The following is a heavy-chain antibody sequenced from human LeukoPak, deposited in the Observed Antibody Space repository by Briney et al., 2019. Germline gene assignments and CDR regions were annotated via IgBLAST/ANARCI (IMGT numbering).Heavy chain of an antibody. CDR3: AKDIQLWAGMDV. D-gene: IGHD5-18*01. J-gene: IGHJ6*02. Sequence: PGGSLRLSCAASGFTFDDYATHWVRQAPGKGLEWVSGISWNSGSIGYADSVKGRFTISRGNAKNSLYLQMNSLRAEDTALYYCAKDIQLWAGMDVWGQGTTVTVSS. CDR2: ISWNSGSI. V-gene: IGHV3-9*01. CDR1: GFTFDDYA.